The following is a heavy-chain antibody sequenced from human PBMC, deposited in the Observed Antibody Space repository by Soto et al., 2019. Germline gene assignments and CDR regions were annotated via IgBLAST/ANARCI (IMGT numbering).Heavy chain of an antibody. CDR1: GGSISSSSYY. V-gene: IGHV4-39*07. CDR3: ARAVVDGGYDLHYFDY. J-gene: IGHJ4*02. D-gene: IGHD5-12*01. Sequence: SETLSLTCTVSGGSISSSSYYWGWIRQPPGKGLEWIGSIYYSGSTNYNPSPKSRVTISVDTSKNQFSLKLSSVTAADTAVYYCARAVVDGGYDLHYFDYWGQGTLVTVSS. CDR2: IYYSGST.